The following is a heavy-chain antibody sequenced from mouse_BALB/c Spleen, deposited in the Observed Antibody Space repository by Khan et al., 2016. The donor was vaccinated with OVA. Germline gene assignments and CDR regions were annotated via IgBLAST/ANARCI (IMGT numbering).Heavy chain of an antibody. CDR3: ARIKGGDFDY. V-gene: IGHV3-2*02. CDR1: GYSITSDYA. Sequence: EVQLQESGPGLVKPSQSLSLTCTVTGYSITSDYAWNWIRQFPGNNLEWMGYISYSGNTKYNPSLKSRISITRDKSKNQFFLQLNSATIAVTATSCCARIKGGDFDYWGQGTTLTVSS. CDR2: ISYSGNT. J-gene: IGHJ2*01. D-gene: IGHD2-4*01.